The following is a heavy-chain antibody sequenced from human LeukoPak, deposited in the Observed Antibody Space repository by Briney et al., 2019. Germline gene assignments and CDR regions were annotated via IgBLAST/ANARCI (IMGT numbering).Heavy chain of an antibody. D-gene: IGHD6-19*01. V-gene: IGHV1-3*01. CDR3: ARGAPIRVAVAATFDP. J-gene: IGHJ5*02. CDR2: INAANGNT. CDR1: GFTFTTYT. Sequence: GASVKVSCKTSGFTFTTYTMHWVRQAPGQRLEWMGWINAANGNTQYSQKFQGRVTITRDTSARTAYMELSSLRSEDAAVYYCARGAPIRVAVAATFDPWGQGTLVTVPS.